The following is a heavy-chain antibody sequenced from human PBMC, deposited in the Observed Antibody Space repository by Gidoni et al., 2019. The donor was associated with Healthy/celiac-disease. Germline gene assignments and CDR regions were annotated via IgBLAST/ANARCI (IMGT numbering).Heavy chain of an antibody. D-gene: IGHD1-1*01. Sequence: QVQLVQSGAEVKKPGSSLKVSCKASGGTFSSYAISWVRQSHGQGLGWMGGIIPIFGTANYAQKFQGRVTITADKSTSTAYMELSSLRSEDKAVYYCARDPERTTGTTGDYWGQGTLVTVSS. V-gene: IGHV1-69*06. J-gene: IGHJ4*02. CDR3: ARDPERTTGTTGDY. CDR2: IIPIFGTA. CDR1: GGTFSSYA.